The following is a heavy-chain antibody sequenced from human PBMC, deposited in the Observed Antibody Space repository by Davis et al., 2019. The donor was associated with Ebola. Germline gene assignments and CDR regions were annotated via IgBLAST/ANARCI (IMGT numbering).Heavy chain of an antibody. V-gene: IGHV1-18*01. CDR3: ARLRGIVVIKGNWFDS. J-gene: IGHJ5*01. Sequence: ASVKVSCKASGYTFTSNGISWVRQAPGQGLEWMGWISAYKGTTNYAQNLQGRVTMTTDQSTSNAYMALRSLRSDDTAVYYCARLRGIVVIKGNWFDSWGQGTLVTVSS. CDR2: ISAYKGTT. CDR1: GYTFTSNG. D-gene: IGHD2/OR15-2a*01.